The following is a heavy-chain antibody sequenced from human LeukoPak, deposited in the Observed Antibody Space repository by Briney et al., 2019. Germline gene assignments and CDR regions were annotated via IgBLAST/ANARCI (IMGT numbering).Heavy chain of an antibody. CDR2: IGTVTDT. CDR3: ARGWGGHGRSWGALDF. CDR1: GFNFKNYD. V-gene: IGHV3-13*01. J-gene: IGHJ4*02. Sequence: GGSLRLSCAASGFNFKNYDFHWVRQAAGKRLEWVSGIGTVTDTFYLDSVEGRFTVSRENAKNSFYLQMNGLRAGDTAVYYCARGWGGHGRSWGALDFWGQGILVTVSS. D-gene: IGHD3-16*01.